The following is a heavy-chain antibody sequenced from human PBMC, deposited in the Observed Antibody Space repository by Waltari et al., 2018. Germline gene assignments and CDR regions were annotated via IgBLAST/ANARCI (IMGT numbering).Heavy chain of an antibody. J-gene: IGHJ5*02. CDR3: ASLGYSSRSEWGDWFDP. CDR1: GFTFSSYA. V-gene: IGHV3-30-3*01. CDR2: ISYDGSNK. Sequence: QVQLVESGGGVVQPGRSLRLSCAASGFTFSSYALPWVRQAPGKGLEWVAVISYDGSNKYYADSVKGRFTISRDNSKNTLYLQMNSLRAEDTAVYYCASLGYSSRSEWGDWFDPWGQGTLVTVSS. D-gene: IGHD6-13*01.